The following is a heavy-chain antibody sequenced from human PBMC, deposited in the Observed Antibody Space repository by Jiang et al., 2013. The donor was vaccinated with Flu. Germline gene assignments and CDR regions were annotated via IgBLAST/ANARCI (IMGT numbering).Heavy chain of an antibody. CDR3: ASGRDGYNYTDAFDI. V-gene: IGHV5-51*01. CDR2: IDPSDSQT. D-gene: IGHD5-24*01. CDR1: GYSFTHYW. J-gene: IGHJ3*02. Sequence: GAEVKKPGESLKISCKASGYSFTHYWIAWVRQMPGKGLEWMGIIDPSDSQTEYGPSFQGQVTMSADNSITTAYLQWSSLKASDTAMYFCASGRDGYNYTDAFDIWGQGTMVTVSS.